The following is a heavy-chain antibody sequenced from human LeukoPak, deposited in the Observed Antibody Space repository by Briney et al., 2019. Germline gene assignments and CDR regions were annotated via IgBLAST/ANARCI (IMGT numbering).Heavy chain of an antibody. V-gene: IGHV3-23*01. CDR2: VSGRGGST. CDR3: AKDLDIVATITGN. D-gene: IGHD5-12*01. CDR1: GFTFSSYA. J-gene: IGHJ4*02. Sequence: GGSLRLSCAASGFTFSSYAMSWVRQAPGKGLEWVSGVSGRGGSTYYADSEKGRFTISRDNSKNTLSLQMNSLRAEDTAVYYCAKDLDIVATITGNWGQGTLVTVSS.